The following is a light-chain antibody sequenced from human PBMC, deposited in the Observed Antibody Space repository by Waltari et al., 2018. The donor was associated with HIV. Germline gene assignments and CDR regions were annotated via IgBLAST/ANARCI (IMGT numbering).Light chain of an antibody. CDR2: NDD. V-gene: IGLV1-36*01. CDR1: DSNTGSHA. CDR3: AAWDDGLNGVI. Sequence: QSVLTQSPSVSEAPGQSVTISCSGSDSNTGSHAVMWYQQLPGKPPILLGYNDDLILSVVSDRLSASKSGTSASLAINDLQSEHESHYYCAAWDDGLNGVIFGGGTKVTVL. J-gene: IGLJ2*01.